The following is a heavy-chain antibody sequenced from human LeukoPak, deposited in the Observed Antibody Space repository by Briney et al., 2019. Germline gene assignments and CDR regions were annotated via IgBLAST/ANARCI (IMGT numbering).Heavy chain of an antibody. D-gene: IGHD5-18*01. CDR3: AREDLDTAFDI. CDR1: GYTFANYG. J-gene: IGHJ3*02. CDR2: IRPYNGYT. Sequence: ASVKVSCKASGYTFANYGISWVRQAPGQGLEWMGRIRPYNGYTNYAQKLQGRVTMTTDTSTSTAYMELKSLRSDDTAVYYCAREDLDTAFDIWGQGTMVTVSS. V-gene: IGHV1-18*01.